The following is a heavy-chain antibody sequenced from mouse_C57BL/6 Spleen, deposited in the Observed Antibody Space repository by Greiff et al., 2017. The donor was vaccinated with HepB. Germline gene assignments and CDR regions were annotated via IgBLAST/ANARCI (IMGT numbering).Heavy chain of an antibody. D-gene: IGHD1-1*01. Sequence: EVKLVESGPELVKPGASVKMSCKASGYTFTDYNMHWVKQSHGKSLEWIGYINPNNGGTSYNQKFKGKATLTVNKSSSTAYMELRSLTSEDSAVYYCARGYYGSRGTYAMDYWGQGTSVTVSS. V-gene: IGHV1-22*01. CDR1: GYTFTDYN. CDR3: ARGYYGSRGTYAMDY. J-gene: IGHJ4*01. CDR2: INPNNGGT.